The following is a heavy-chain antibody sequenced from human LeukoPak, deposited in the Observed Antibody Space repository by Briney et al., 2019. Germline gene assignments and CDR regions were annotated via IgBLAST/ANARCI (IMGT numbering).Heavy chain of an antibody. V-gene: IGHV3-43*01. CDR3: AKGRIEQWLIDY. CDR2: ISWDGGST. J-gene: IGHJ4*02. D-gene: IGHD6-19*01. CDR1: GFTFDDYT. Sequence: QPGGSLRLSCAASGFTFDDYTMHWVRQAPGKGLEWVSLISWDGGSTYYADSVKGRFTISRDNSKNSLYLQMNSLRTEDTALYYCAKGRIEQWLIDYWGQGTLVTVSS.